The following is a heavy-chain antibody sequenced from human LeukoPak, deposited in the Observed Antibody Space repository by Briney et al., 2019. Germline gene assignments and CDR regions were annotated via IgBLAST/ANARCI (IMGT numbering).Heavy chain of an antibody. V-gene: IGHV4-59*08. CDR3: ARHRAAGWFGELLPIDY. CDR2: IYYSGST. D-gene: IGHD3-10*01. Sequence: SETLSLTCTVSGGSISSYYWSWIRQPPGKGLEWIGYIYYSGSTNYNPSLKSRVTISVDTSKNQFSLKLSSVTAADTAVYYCARHRAAGWFGELLPIDYWGQGTLVTVS. CDR1: GGSISSYY. J-gene: IGHJ4*02.